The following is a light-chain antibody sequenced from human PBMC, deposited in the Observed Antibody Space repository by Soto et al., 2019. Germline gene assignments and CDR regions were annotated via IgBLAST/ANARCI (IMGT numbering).Light chain of an antibody. V-gene: IGKV3-20*01. CDR2: GAS. CDR1: QTVDSNF. J-gene: IGKJ5*01. CDR3: EQYFASAIT. Sequence: EVVLTQSPGTLSLSPGERATLSCRASQTVDSNFLAWFQQKPGQAPRLLIYGASTRATGIPDRFTGSGSGTDFALTISRLEPEDFALYYSEQYFASAITFGQGTRQHIK.